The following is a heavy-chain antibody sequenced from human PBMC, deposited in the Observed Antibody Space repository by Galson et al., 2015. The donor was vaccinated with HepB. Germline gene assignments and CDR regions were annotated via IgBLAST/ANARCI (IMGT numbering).Heavy chain of an antibody. J-gene: IGHJ4*02. V-gene: IGHV4-61*02. CDR1: GGSISSGSYY. CDR3: ARGPTRLIAAEYYFDY. D-gene: IGHD6-13*01. Sequence: TLSLTCPVSGGSISSGSYYWSWIRQPAGKGLEWIGRIYTSGSTNYNPSLKSRVTISVDTSKNQFSLKLSSVTAADTAVYYCARGPTRLIAAEYYFDYWGQGTLVTVSS. CDR2: IYTSGST.